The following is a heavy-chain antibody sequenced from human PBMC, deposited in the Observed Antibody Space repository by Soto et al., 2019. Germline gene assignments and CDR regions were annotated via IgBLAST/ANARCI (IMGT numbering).Heavy chain of an antibody. CDR1: GFSFSVYG. J-gene: IGHJ4*02. V-gene: IGHV3-33*08. D-gene: IGHD2-15*01. CDR2: IWYDASKQ. Sequence: GGSLRLSCAASGFSFSVYGMHWVRQAPGKGLEWVAVIWYDASKQFYAASVEGRFTISRDNSKAILYLQMNSLRAEDTAVYYCAAWAEGATEVHWGQGTLVTVSS. CDR3: AAWAEGATEVH.